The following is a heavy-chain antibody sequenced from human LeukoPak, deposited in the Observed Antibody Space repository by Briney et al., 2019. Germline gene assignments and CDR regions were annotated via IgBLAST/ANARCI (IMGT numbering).Heavy chain of an antibody. CDR1: GGSFSSYY. CDR2: IYYSGST. D-gene: IGHD6-6*01. V-gene: IGHV4-59*01. J-gene: IGHJ5*02. Sequence: SETLSLTCTVSGGSFSSYYWSWIRQPPGKGLEWIGYIYYSGSTNYNPSLESRLTISLDTSKNQFSLKLSSVTSADTAVYYCARSGQLGYVNWFDPWGQGTLVTVSS. CDR3: ARSGQLGYVNWFDP.